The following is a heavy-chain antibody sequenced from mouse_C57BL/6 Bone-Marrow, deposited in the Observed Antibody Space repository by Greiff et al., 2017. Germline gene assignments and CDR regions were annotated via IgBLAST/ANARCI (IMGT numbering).Heavy chain of an antibody. V-gene: IGHV1-7*01. CDR3: ARSPLGRPWYFDV. CDR2: INPSNGYT. J-gene: IGHJ1*03. D-gene: IGHD4-1*01. Sequence: VQLQESGAELAKPWASVKLSCKASGYTFTSYWMHWVKQRPGQGLEWIGYINPSNGYTKYNQKFKDKATLTADTSSSTAYMKLSSLTYEDSAVYYCARSPLGRPWYFDVWGTGTTVTVSA. CDR1: GYTFTSYW.